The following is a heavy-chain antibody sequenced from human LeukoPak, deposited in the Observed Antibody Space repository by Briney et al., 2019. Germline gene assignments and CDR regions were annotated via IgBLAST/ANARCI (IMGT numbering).Heavy chain of an antibody. Sequence: SVKVSCKASGGTFSSNAISWVRQAPGQGLEWMGGIIPIFGTANYAQKFQGRVTITADESTSTAYMELSSLRSEDTAVYYCARAEAVTMVRGVITEYNWFDPWGQGTLVTVSS. CDR1: GGTFSSNA. D-gene: IGHD3-10*01. CDR2: IIPIFGTA. CDR3: ARAEAVTMVRGVITEYNWFDP. V-gene: IGHV1-69*13. J-gene: IGHJ5*02.